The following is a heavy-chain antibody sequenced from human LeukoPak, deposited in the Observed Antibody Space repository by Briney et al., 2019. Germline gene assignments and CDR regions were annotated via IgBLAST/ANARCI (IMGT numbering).Heavy chain of an antibody. D-gene: IGHD2-8*01. CDR1: GGYISSYY. CDR3: ARDPLIVLMPGSYFDY. Sequence: PSETLSLTCTVSGGYISSYYWSWIRQPPGKGLEWIGYMYYSGRTNYNPSLKSRVTISVDTSKNHFSLKLSSVTAADTAVYYCARDPLIVLMPGSYFDYWGQGTLVTVSS. J-gene: IGHJ4*02. CDR2: MYYSGRT. V-gene: IGHV4-59*12.